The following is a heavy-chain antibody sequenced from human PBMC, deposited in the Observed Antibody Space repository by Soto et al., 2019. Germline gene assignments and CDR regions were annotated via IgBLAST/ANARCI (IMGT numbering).Heavy chain of an antibody. Sequence: GGSLRLSCAASGFTFSNYAMSWVRQAPGKGLEWVSSVSGSGGSTFYADSVQGRFTISRDNSKNTLFLQMKNLRAEDTAVYYCAKDLWEDHDILIGYSSPDYWGQGTQVTVSS. CDR3: AKDLWEDHDILIGYSSPDY. CDR1: GFTFSNYA. D-gene: IGHD3-9*01. CDR2: VSGSGGST. V-gene: IGHV3-23*01. J-gene: IGHJ4*02.